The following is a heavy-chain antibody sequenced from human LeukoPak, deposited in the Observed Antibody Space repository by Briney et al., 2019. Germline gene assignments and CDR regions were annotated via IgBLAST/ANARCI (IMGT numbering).Heavy chain of an antibody. CDR2: IKSESAGGTT. J-gene: IGHJ4*02. CDR1: GITISSAW. V-gene: IGHV3-15*01. CDR3: TPPPD. Sequence: PGGSLRLSCEASGITISSAWMSWVRQAPGKGLEWVARIKSESAGGTTDHAAPVKGRFTISRDDSKNTLYLQMDSLIIEDTGVYYCTPPPDWGQGTLVTVSS.